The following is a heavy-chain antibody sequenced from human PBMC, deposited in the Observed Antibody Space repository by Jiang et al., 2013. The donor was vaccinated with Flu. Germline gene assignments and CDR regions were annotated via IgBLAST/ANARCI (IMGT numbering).Heavy chain of an antibody. CDR2: ISTGSSAI. CDR3: ARDSGEAGLIQLWYPAYV. D-gene: IGHD5-18*01. CDR1: GFTFSTYT. V-gene: IGHV3-21*01. J-gene: IGHJ6*02. Sequence: ESGGGLVKPGGSLRLSCAASGFTFSTYTMNWVRQAPGKGLEWVSSISTGSSAIYYADSVKGRFTISRDNAKNSLFLQMNSLRAEDTAVYYCARDSGEAGLIQLWYPAYVWGQGTTVTVSS.